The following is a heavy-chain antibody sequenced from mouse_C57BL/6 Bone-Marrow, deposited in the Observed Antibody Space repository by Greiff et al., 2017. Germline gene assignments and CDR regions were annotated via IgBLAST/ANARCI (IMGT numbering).Heavy chain of an antibody. Sequence: QVTLKECGPGILQPSQTLSLTCSFSGFSLSTFGMGVGWIRQPSGKGQEWLAHIWWDDDKYYNPALKSRLTISKDTSKNQVFLQIANVDTADTATYYCARMSLIYYYGSSFAYWGQGTLVTVSA. CDR2: IWWDDDK. D-gene: IGHD1-1*01. V-gene: IGHV8-8*01. CDR3: ARMSLIYYYGSSFAY. J-gene: IGHJ3*01. CDR1: GFSLSTFGMG.